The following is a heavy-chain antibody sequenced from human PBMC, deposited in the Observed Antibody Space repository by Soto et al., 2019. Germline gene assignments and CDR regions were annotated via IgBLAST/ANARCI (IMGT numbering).Heavy chain of an antibody. CDR2: ISGSGGST. CDR3: AKGSSSGVDDGMDC. CDR1: GFTFSSYA. V-gene: IGHV3-23*01. J-gene: IGHJ6*02. D-gene: IGHD6-6*01. Sequence: PGRSLRLSCASSGFTFSSYALSWVRQAQGKGLEWVSAISGSGGSTYYADSLKGRFTISRDNSKNTLYLQMNSLRAEDTAVYYWAKGSSSGVDDGMDCWGQGTKVIVSS.